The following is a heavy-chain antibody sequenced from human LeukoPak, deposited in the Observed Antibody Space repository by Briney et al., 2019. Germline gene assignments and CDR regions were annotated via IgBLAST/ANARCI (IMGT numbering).Heavy chain of an antibody. J-gene: IGHJ4*02. D-gene: IGHD6-13*01. CDR1: VFSISTNGVG. V-gene: IGHV2-5*02. CDR2: IYWDDDK. Sequence: SGPTLVKPTQTLTLTCSFSVFSISTNGVGVGWIRQPPGEALEWLALIYWDDDKRYSPSLKSRLTITKDTSKNQVVLTMTNMDPVDTATYYCAHRREYSSTWYWANFDYWGQGTLVTVSS. CDR3: AHRREYSSTWYWANFDY.